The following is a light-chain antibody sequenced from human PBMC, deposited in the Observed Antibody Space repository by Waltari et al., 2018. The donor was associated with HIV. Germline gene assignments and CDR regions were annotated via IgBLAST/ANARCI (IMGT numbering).Light chain of an antibody. CDR1: VLSKQF. Sequence: SDLTQPPSVSVSPGQTASITCSGEVLSKQFGYWYQHKKGQAPVLLIYKATMRASGIPERFSVTTSRTTVTLTISEVQAEDEADYYCQSADTSGTMDIFGGGTKL. CDR2: KAT. J-gene: IGLJ2*01. CDR3: QSADTSGTMDI. V-gene: IGLV3-25*03.